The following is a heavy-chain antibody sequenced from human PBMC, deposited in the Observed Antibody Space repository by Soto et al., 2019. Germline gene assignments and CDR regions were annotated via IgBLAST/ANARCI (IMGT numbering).Heavy chain of an antibody. CDR2: IYTSGST. Sequence: SETLSLTCTVSGGSISSYYWSWIRQPAGKGLEWIGRIYTSGSTNYNPSLKSRVTMSVDTPKNQFSLKLSSVTAADTAVYYCAREQLELRNYYYGMDVWGQGTTVTVSS. CDR1: GGSISSYY. V-gene: IGHV4-4*07. J-gene: IGHJ6*02. D-gene: IGHD1-7*01. CDR3: AREQLELRNYYYGMDV.